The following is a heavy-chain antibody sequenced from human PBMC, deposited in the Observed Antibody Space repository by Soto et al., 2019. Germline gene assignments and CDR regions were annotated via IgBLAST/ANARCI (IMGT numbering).Heavy chain of an antibody. Sequence: GGSLRLSCEGSGFTSSSYVMHWVRQAPGKGLEWVALISFDGSKKNYADSVKGRFTISRDNSKNMMYLQMNSLRAEDTAVYYCARDGAPGYCSGGSCYEYFQHWGQGTLVTVSS. D-gene: IGHD2-15*01. J-gene: IGHJ1*01. V-gene: IGHV3-30-3*01. CDR1: GFTSSSYV. CDR3: ARDGAPGYCSGGSCYEYFQH. CDR2: ISFDGSKK.